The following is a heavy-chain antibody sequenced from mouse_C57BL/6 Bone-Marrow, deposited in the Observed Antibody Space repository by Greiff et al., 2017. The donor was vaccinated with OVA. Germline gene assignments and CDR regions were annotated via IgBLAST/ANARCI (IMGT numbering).Heavy chain of an antibody. CDR1: GFNIKNTY. J-gene: IGHJ3*01. D-gene: IGHD2-4*01. CDR3: ASDEYDWFAC. V-gene: IGHV14-3*01. CDR2: IDPANGNT. Sequence: EVQLQQSVAELVRPGASVKLSCTASGFNIKNTYMHWVKQRPEQGLEWIGRIDPANGNTKYAPKFQGKAIITADTYSNPAYMQLSSLTSEITAIYYWASDEYDWFACWGHGTLVTVST.